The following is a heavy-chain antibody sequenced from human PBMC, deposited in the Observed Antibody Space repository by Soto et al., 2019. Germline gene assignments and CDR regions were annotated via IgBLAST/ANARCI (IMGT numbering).Heavy chain of an antibody. D-gene: IGHD3-22*01. CDR3: AKEVQYYYDSSPPI. CDR2: ISYDGSNK. Sequence: GGSLRLSCAASGFTFSSYGMHWVRQAPGKGLEWVAVISYDGSNKYYADSVKCRFTISRDNSKNTLYLQMNRLRAEDTGVYYCAKEVQYYYDSSPPIWGQGTLVTVSS. V-gene: IGHV3-30*18. J-gene: IGHJ4*02. CDR1: GFTFSSYG.